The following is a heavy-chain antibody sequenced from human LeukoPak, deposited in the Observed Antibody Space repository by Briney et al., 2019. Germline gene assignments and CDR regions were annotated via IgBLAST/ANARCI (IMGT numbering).Heavy chain of an antibody. Sequence: GESLKISCKVSGYSFTSYWIAWVRQMPGKGLEWMGIIYPGDPDTRYSPSFQGQVTISADKSISTAYLQWSSLKASGTAMFYCARHPAIGSNGSYYFDYWGQGTLVTVSS. J-gene: IGHJ4*02. CDR2: IYPGDPDT. CDR1: GYSFTSYW. V-gene: IGHV5-51*01. D-gene: IGHD1-26*01. CDR3: ARHPAIGSNGSYYFDY.